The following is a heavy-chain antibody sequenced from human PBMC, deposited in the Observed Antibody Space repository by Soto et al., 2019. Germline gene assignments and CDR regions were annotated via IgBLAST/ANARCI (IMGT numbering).Heavy chain of an antibody. V-gene: IGHV3-23*01. Sequence: EVQLLESGGGLVQPGGSLRLSCAASGFTFSSYAMSWVRQAPGKGLERGSAISGSGGSTYYADSVNGRFTISRDNSKNTLYLQMNSLIAEDTAVYYCAKVVELAAAPPNWFAPWGQGTLVTVSS. CDR3: AKVVELAAAPPNWFAP. CDR1: GFTFSSYA. J-gene: IGHJ5*02. D-gene: IGHD6-13*01. CDR2: ISGSGGST.